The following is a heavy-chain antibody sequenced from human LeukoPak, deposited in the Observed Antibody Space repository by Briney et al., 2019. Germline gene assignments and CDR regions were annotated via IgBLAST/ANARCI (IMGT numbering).Heavy chain of an antibody. V-gene: IGHV3-74*01. Sequence: GGSLRLSCAASGSTFSTYWMHWVRQAPGKGLVWVSRNSSDGSSTIYADSVKGRFTISRDNAKNTLYLQMNSLRAEDTAVYYCAVAVVGLAYWGQGTLVTVSS. CDR3: AVAVVGLAY. D-gene: IGHD6-19*01. J-gene: IGHJ4*02. CDR2: NSSDGSST. CDR1: GSTFSTYW.